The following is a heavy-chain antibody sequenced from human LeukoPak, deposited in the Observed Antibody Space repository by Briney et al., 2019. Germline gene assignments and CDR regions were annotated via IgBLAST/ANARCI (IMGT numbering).Heavy chain of an antibody. Sequence: SEALSLTCAVYGGSFSGYYWSWIRQPPGKGLEWSGEINHSGSTNYNPSLKSRVTISVDTSKNQFSLKLSSVTAADTAVYYCARGGGSGSYYNRFTWFDPWGQGTLVTVSS. V-gene: IGHV4-34*01. CDR3: ARGGGSGSYYNRFTWFDP. J-gene: IGHJ5*02. D-gene: IGHD3-10*01. CDR2: INHSGST. CDR1: GGSFSGYY.